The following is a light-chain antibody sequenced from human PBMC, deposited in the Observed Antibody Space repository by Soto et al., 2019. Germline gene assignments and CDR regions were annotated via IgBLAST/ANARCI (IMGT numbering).Light chain of an antibody. CDR2: DNN. CDR3: GAWDDSLSAGV. J-gene: IGLJ2*01. V-gene: IGLV1-51*01. CDR1: SSNIGNND. Sequence: QSVLTQPPSVSAAPGQKVTISCSGSSSNIGNNDVSWYQQLPGTAPKLLIYDNNKRPSGIPDRFFGSRSGTSATLGITGLQTGDEADYYCGAWDDSLSAGVFGGGTKLTVL.